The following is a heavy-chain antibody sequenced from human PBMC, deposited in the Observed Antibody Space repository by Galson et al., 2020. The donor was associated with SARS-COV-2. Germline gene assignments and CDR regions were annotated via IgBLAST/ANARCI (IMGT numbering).Heavy chain of an antibody. CDR2: ISAYNGNT. CDR3: AREYTSIAARGWFDP. CDR1: GYTFTSYG. D-gene: IGHD6-6*01. J-gene: IGHJ5*02. Sequence: ASVKVSCKASGYTFTSYGISWVRQAPGQGLEWMGWISAYNGNTNYAQKLQGRVTMTTDTSTSTAYMELRSLRSDDTAVYYCAREYTSIAARGWFDPWGQGTLVTVSS. V-gene: IGHV1-18*01.